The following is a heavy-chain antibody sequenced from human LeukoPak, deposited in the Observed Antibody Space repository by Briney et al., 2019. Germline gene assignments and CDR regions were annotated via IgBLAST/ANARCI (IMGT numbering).Heavy chain of an antibody. V-gene: IGHV1-18*01. D-gene: IGHD2-21*01. Sequence: ASVNVSCKASGYTFTNYGISWVRQGPGQGLEWMGWISGYNDDTNYAQSLQGRVTMTTDTSTNKVYMELRNLRSDDTAVYYCARNTSIMSSRDFDFWGQGTLVTVSS. J-gene: IGHJ4*02. CDR1: GYTFTNYG. CDR2: ISGYNDDT. CDR3: ARNTSIMSSRDFDF.